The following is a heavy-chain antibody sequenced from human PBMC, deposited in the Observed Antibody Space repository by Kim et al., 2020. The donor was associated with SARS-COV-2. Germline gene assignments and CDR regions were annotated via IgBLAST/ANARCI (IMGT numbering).Heavy chain of an antibody. CDR3: ARFGVGAFDI. J-gene: IGHJ3*02. Sequence: GDTKSSQHLRGRVTLTRDTSASTAYMELSSLRSEDTAMYFCARFGVGAFDIWGQGTMVTVSS. V-gene: IGHV1-3*01. CDR2: GDT. D-gene: IGHD3-10*01.